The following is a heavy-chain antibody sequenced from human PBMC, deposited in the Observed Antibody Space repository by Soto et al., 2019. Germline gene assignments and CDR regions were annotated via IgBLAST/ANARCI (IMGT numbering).Heavy chain of an antibody. D-gene: IGHD3-3*01. CDR2: ISAYNGNT. CDR1: GYTFTSDG. J-gene: IGHJ6*02. CDR3: ARDRLRFLEWLLCASADYSYYGMDV. V-gene: IGHV1-18*01. Sequence: ASLKVSCKASGYTFTSDGISWVRQAPGQGLEWMGWISAYNGNTNYAQKLQGRVTMNTDTSTSTAYIELRSLRSDDTAVYYCARDRLRFLEWLLCASADYSYYGMDVWGQGTTVTVSS.